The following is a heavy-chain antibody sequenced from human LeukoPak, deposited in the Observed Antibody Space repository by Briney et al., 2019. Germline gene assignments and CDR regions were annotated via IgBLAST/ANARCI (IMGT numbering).Heavy chain of an antibody. Sequence: GSSVKVSCKASGGTFSSYAISWVRQAPGQGLEWMGRIIPILGIANYAQKFQGRVTITADKSTSTAYMELSSLRSKDTAVYYCARGRDYGDNPYYYYGMDVWGQGTTVTVSS. CDR1: GGTFSSYA. CDR3: ARGRDYGDNPYYYYGMDV. CDR2: IIPILGIA. V-gene: IGHV1-69*04. J-gene: IGHJ6*02. D-gene: IGHD4-17*01.